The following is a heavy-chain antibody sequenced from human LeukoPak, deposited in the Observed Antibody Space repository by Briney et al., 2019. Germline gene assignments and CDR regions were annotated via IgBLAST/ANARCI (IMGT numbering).Heavy chain of an antibody. D-gene: IGHD6-19*01. Sequence: GGSLRLSCAASGFTFSSYAMSWVRQAPGKGLEWVSAISGSGGSTYYADSVKGRFTISRDNSKNTLYLQMNSLRAEDTAVYYCAKDRLRYSSGWYSDYWGQGTLVTVSS. CDR3: AKDRLRYSSGWYSDY. CDR1: GFTFSSYA. J-gene: IGHJ4*02. V-gene: IGHV3-23*01. CDR2: ISGSGGST.